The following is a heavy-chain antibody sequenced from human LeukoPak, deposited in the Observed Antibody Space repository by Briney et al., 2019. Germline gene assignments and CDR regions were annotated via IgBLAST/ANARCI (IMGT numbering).Heavy chain of an antibody. D-gene: IGHD5-18*01. CDR2: ISGSGGST. J-gene: IGHJ4*02. CDR3: AKDRGYSYGYPYYFDY. V-gene: IGHV3-23*01. CDR1: GFTFSSYA. Sequence: GGSLRLSCAASGFTFSSYAMSWVRHAPRKRLELVSAISGSGGSTYYADSVKGRFTISRDNSKNTLYLQMNSLRAEDTAVYYCAKDRGYSYGYPYYFDYWGQGTLVTVSS.